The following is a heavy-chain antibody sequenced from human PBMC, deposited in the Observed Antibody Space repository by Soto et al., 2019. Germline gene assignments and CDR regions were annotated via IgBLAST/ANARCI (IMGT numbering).Heavy chain of an antibody. V-gene: IGHV4-34*01. CDR3: ARVDDY. D-gene: IGHD3-9*01. J-gene: IGHJ4*02. CDR2: IDDSGAT. Sequence: SETLSLTCVVYDDSFTDYFWTWIRLSPGKGLEWIGEIDDSGATNYNPSLKSRASISLDTSKNQFSLELSSVTAADTAVYYCARVDDYWGQGTLVTVSS. CDR1: DDSFTDYF.